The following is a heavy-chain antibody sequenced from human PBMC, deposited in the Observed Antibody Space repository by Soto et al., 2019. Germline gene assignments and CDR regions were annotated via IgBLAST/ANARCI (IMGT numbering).Heavy chain of an antibody. Sequence: EVPLLESGGGLVQPGGSLRLSCAASGFTFSSYAMNWVRQAPGKGLEWVSAVSGGGGSTYYADSVKGRFNIARVIFHMSQFLQTNTLSGEETALQCVADDRLTGDYGLGLFEYWCQGNLGSVPS. D-gene: IGHD4-17*01. J-gene: IGHJ4*02. CDR3: ADDRLTGDYGLGLFEY. CDR1: GFTFSSYA. CDR2: VSGGGGST. V-gene: IGHV3-23*01.